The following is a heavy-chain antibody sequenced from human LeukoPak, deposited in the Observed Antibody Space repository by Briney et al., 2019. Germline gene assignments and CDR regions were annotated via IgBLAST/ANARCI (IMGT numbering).Heavy chain of an antibody. CDR3: ARDKDWYLDY. V-gene: IGHV3-33*01. D-gene: IGHD3/OR15-3a*01. J-gene: IGHJ4*02. CDR2: DGGNT. Sequence: PGGSLRLSCAASGFTFRTSGMHWVRQAPGKGLEWVAIDGGNTYYTDSVKGRFAISRDNSKNTLYLQMNSLSGEDTAVHYCARDKDWYLDYWGQGTLVTVSS. CDR1: GFTFRTSG.